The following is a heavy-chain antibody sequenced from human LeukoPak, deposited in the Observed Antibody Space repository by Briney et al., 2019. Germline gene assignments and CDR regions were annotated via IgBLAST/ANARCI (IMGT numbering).Heavy chain of an antibody. D-gene: IGHD3-22*01. CDR3: ARGAYYYED. CDR1: GFTFSSYA. J-gene: IGHJ4*02. V-gene: IGHV3-30*04. Sequence: GGSLRLSCAASGFTFSSYAMHWVRQAPGKGLEWVAVISYDGSNKYYADSVKGRFTISRDNSKNTLYLQMNSLRAEDTAVYYCARGAYYYEDWGQGTLVTVSS. CDR2: ISYDGSNK.